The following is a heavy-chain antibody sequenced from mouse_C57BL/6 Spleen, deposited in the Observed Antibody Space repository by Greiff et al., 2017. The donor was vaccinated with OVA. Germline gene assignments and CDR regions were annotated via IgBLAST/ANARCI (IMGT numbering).Heavy chain of an antibody. CDR2: IDPSDSYT. D-gene: IGHD3-1*01. J-gene: IGHJ4*01. Sequence: VQLQQPGAELVRPGTSVKLSCKASGYTFTSYWMHWVKQRPGQGLEWIGVIDPSDSYTNYNQKFKGKATLTVDTSSSTAYMQLSSLTSEDSAVYYCARGGLPWAIDYWGQGTSVTVSS. CDR1: GYTFTSYW. CDR3: ARGGLPWAIDY. V-gene: IGHV1-59*01.